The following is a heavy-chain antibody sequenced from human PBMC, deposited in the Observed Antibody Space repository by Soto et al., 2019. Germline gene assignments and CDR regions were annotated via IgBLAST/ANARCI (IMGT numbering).Heavy chain of an antibody. CDR3: TTDTPPFWGEFDY. J-gene: IGHJ4*02. CDR2: IKSKTDGGTT. Sequence: EVQLVESGGGLVKPGGSLRLSCAASGFTFSNAWMSWVRQAPGKGLEWVGRIKSKTDGGTTDYAAPVKGRFTISRDDSKNTLYRQMNSLKPEAAAVYYCTTDTPPFWGEFDYWGQGTLVTFSS. D-gene: IGHD7-27*01. CDR1: GFTFSNAW. V-gene: IGHV3-15*01.